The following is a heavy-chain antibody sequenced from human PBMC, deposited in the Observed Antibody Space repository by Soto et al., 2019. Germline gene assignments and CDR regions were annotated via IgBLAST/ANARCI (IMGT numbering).Heavy chain of an antibody. J-gene: IGHJ4*02. Sequence: EVQLLESGGGLVQPGGSLRLSCAASGFTFSTYAMSWVRQAPGKGLEWVSAISGGRSGTYYADSVRGRFTLSRDDSTNTLYLQMNSLRAEDTAIYYCAKGSLGYCGGAICYFFDFWGQGTLVTVSS. D-gene: IGHD2-2*01. CDR1: GFTFSTYA. CDR2: ISGGRSGT. CDR3: AKGSLGYCGGAICYFFDF. V-gene: IGHV3-23*01.